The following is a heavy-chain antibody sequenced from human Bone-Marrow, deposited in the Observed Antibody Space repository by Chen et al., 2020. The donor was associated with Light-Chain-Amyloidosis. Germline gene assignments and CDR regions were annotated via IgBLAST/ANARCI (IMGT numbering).Heavy chain of an antibody. CDR3: AKDRCTSISCSDFDY. D-gene: IGHD2-2*01. CDR1: GFTFGNYA. CDR2: ARGGDGPT. Sequence: VQLVESGGGLVQPGGCLSLSCVGSGFTFGNYAMTWVRQAAGKGLEWVSVARGGDGPTYYADSVRGRFTIYRDNSKNTLYLQMNSLRAEDTAVYYCAKDRCTSISCSDFDYWGQGTLVTVSS. V-gene: IGHV3-23*04. J-gene: IGHJ4*02.